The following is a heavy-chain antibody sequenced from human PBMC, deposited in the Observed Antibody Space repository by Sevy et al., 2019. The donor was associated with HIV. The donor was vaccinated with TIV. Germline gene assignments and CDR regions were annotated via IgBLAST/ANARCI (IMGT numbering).Heavy chain of an antibody. J-gene: IGHJ4*02. CDR3: ARDRQGISVAGTAIDY. CDR1: GFTFSNYE. Sequence: GGSLRLSCTVSGFTFSNYEMNWVRQAPGKGLEWISYITLSGSSTYYADSVKGRFTISRDNAENSVYLQMNSLRAEDTAVYYCARDRQGISVAGTAIDYWDQGTLVTVSS. CDR2: ITLSGSST. V-gene: IGHV3-48*03. D-gene: IGHD6-19*01.